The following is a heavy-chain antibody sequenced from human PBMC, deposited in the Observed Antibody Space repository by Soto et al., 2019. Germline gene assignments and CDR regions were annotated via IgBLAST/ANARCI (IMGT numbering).Heavy chain of an antibody. Sequence: PSETLSLTCTVSGGSISHYYWSWIRQSPGKVLEWIGYAYYSGSTDYNPSLKSRVTMSVDTSKNQVSLKLNSVTTADTAMYYCARDRSTYGGGGTGEVKENWFDPWGPGTLVNVSS. CDR1: GGSISHYY. D-gene: IGHD2-8*01. CDR3: ARDRSTYGGGGTGEVKENWFDP. V-gene: IGHV4-59*01. CDR2: AYYSGST. J-gene: IGHJ5*02.